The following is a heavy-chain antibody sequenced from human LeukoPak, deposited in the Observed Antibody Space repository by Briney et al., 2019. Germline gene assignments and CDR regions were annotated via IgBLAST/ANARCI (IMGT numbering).Heavy chain of an antibody. D-gene: IGHD6-6*01. V-gene: IGHV4-59*01. CDR2: IHYSGST. CDR3: ARDPSSYYYGMDV. Sequence: PSETLSLTCTVSGGSISSYYWSWIRQPPGKGLEWIGYIHYSGSTNYNPSLKSRVTISVDTSKNQFSLKLSPVTAADTAVYFCARDPSSYYYGMDVWGQGTTVTVSS. J-gene: IGHJ6*02. CDR1: GGSISSYY.